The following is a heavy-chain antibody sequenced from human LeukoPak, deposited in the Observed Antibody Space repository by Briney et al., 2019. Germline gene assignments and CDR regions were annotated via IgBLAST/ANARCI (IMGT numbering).Heavy chain of an antibody. V-gene: IGHV3-48*01. CDR2: ITSGSSPI. Sequence: PGGSLRLSCAASGFTFRSYSMNWVRQAPGKGLEWVSYITSGSSPIYYADSVKGRFTISRDNAKNSLYLQINSLRAEDTAVYYCARTGGWLSNFDFWGQGSLVTVSS. D-gene: IGHD5-24*01. J-gene: IGHJ4*02. CDR1: GFTFRSYS. CDR3: ARTGGWLSNFDF.